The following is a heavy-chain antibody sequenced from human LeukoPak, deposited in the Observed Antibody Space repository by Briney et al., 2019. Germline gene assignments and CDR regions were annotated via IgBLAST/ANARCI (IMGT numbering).Heavy chain of an antibody. D-gene: IGHD3-22*01. CDR2: IRSDGSST. CDR3: AREDDSSGYYEGAFDI. Sequence: PGRSLRLSCAASGFTFSSYWTPWVRQAPGKGLVWVSRIRSDGSSTSYADSVKGRFTISRDNAKNTLFMQMNSLRAEDTAVYYCAREDDSSGYYEGAFDIWGQGTMVTVSS. CDR1: GFTFSSYW. V-gene: IGHV3-74*01. J-gene: IGHJ3*02.